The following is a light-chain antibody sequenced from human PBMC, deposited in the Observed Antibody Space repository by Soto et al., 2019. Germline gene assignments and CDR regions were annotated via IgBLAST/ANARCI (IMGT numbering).Light chain of an antibody. V-gene: IGKV1-5*03. Sequence: DIQMTQSPSTLSASVGDRVTITCRASQSISSWLAWYQQKPGKAPKLLIYKASSLDSGVPSRFSGSGSGTEFTLTISSLQPDDFATYYCQQYNGYSTFGQGTKVEIK. J-gene: IGKJ1*01. CDR2: KAS. CDR1: QSISSW. CDR3: QQYNGYST.